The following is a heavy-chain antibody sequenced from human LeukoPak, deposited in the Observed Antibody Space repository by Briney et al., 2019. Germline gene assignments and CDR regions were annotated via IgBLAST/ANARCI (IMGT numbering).Heavy chain of an antibody. D-gene: IGHD2-21*02. CDR3: ARAYCGGDCDPRWDAFDI. V-gene: IGHV1-69*11. J-gene: IGHJ3*02. CDR2: IIPILGTA. Sequence: SVKVSCKASGGTFSSYAISWVRQAPGQGLEWMGRIIPILGTANYAQKFQGRVTITTDESTSTAYMELSSLRSEDTAVYYCARAYCGGDCDPRWDAFDIWGQGTMVTVSS. CDR1: GGTFSSYA.